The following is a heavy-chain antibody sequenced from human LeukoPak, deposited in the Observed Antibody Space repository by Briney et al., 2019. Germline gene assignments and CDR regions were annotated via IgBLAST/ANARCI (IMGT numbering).Heavy chain of an antibody. Sequence: TSQTLSLTCTVSGGSISSGDYYWSWIRQPPGKGLEWIGYIYYSGSTYYNPSLKSRVTTSVDTSKNQFSLKLSSVTAADTAVYYCARGQVAASDYYYGMDVWGQGTTVTVSS. D-gene: IGHD2-15*01. CDR2: IYYSGST. CDR3: ARGQVAASDYYYGMDV. J-gene: IGHJ6*02. CDR1: GGSISSGDYY. V-gene: IGHV4-30-4*01.